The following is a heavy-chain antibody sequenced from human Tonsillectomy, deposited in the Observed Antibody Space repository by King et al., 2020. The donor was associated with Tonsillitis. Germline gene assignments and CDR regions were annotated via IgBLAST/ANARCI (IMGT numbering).Heavy chain of an antibody. Sequence: QLVQSGAEVKKPGASVKVSCKASGYTFTAYYMYWVRQAPGQGLEWMGWINPNSGGANYAQKFQGRVTMTRDTSISTAYMELSRLRSDDTAVYYCARGPWVYDSSSVAFWGQGTLVTVSS. CDR3: ARGPWVYDSSSVAF. J-gene: IGHJ4*02. V-gene: IGHV1-2*02. D-gene: IGHD6-13*01. CDR1: GYTFTAYY. CDR2: INPNSGGA.